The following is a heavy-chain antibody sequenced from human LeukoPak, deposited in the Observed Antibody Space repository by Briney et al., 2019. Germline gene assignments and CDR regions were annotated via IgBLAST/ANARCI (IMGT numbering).Heavy chain of an antibody. CDR3: ARGGIIAVAGKCDY. D-gene: IGHD6-19*01. Sequence: GGSLRLSCAASGFTFSSYWMSWVRQAPGKGLEWVANIKQDGSEKYYVDSVKGRFTISRDNAKNSLYLQMNSLRAEDTAVYYCARGGIIAVAGKCDYWGQGTLVTVSS. CDR2: IKQDGSEK. V-gene: IGHV3-7*01. CDR1: GFTFSSYW. J-gene: IGHJ4*02.